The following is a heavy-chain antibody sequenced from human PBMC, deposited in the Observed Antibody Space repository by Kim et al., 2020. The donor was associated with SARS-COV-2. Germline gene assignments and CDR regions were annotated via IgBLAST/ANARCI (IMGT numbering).Heavy chain of an antibody. V-gene: IGHV3-23*01. CDR1: GFTFSSYA. Sequence: GGSLRLSCAASGFTFSSYAMSWVRQAPGKGLEWVSAISGSGGSTYYADSVKGRFTISRDNSKNTLYLQMNSLRAEETAVYYCAKGGAADYYYYYYGMDVWGQGPTVTVSS. J-gene: IGHJ6*02. CDR3: AKGGAADYYYYYYGMDV. CDR2: ISGSGGST. D-gene: IGHD2-15*01.